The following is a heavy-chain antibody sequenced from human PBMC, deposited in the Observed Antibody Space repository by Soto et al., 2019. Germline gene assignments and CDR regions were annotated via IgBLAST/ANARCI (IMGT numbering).Heavy chain of an antibody. CDR1: GYTFTSYG. Sequence: QVQLVQSGTEVKKPGASVNVSCKAFGYTFTSYGFSWVRQVPGQGLEWLGWISAFNGDTQYSQTMKGRLTVTTDIATTTVHMELRSLTPADTAVYYCAREAGWQRMVPYDWGQGTLVTVS. J-gene: IGHJ4*02. D-gene: IGHD6-25*01. CDR2: ISAFNGDT. V-gene: IGHV1-18*04. CDR3: AREAGWQRMVPYD.